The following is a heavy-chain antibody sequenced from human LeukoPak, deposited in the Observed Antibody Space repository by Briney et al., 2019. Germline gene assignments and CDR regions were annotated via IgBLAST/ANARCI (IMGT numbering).Heavy chain of an antibody. Sequence: SVKVSCKASGGTFSSYAISWVRQAPGQGLEWMGRIIPIFGTANYAQKFQGRVTITTDESTSTAYMELSSLRSEDAAVYYCARDRTDYYDSSGEFDYWGQGTLVTVSS. CDR2: IIPIFGTA. CDR3: ARDRTDYYDSSGEFDY. CDR1: GGTFSSYA. D-gene: IGHD3-22*01. J-gene: IGHJ4*02. V-gene: IGHV1-69*05.